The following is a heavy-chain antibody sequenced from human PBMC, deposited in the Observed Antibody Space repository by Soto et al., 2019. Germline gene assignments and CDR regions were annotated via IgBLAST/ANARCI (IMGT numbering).Heavy chain of an antibody. D-gene: IGHD3-10*01. J-gene: IGHJ6*02. V-gene: IGHV3-30*03. CDR3: ARDIMVRGRSYYGMDV. Sequence: ALRLSCAASGFRFSSYGMHWVRQAPGNGLEWVAGVSYDGSNTFYGDCGKGRFTISRDNSKNTLSLQMDSLTTEDTAVYYCARDIMVRGRSYYGMDVWGQGTTVTVSS. CDR1: GFRFSSYG. CDR2: VSYDGSNT.